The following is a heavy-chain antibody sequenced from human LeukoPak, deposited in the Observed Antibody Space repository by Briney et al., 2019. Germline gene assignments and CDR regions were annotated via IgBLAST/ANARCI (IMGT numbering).Heavy chain of an antibody. CDR1: GYTFTDYY. J-gene: IGHJ4*02. Sequence: GASVKVSCKASGYTFTDYYMHWVRQAPGQGLEWMGWINPNSGGTNYAQKFQGRVTMTRDTSISTAYMELSRLRSDDTAVYYCARMESSTSRPFVYWGQGTLVTVSS. D-gene: IGHD2-2*01. CDR3: ARMESSTSRPFVY. CDR2: INPNSGGT. V-gene: IGHV1-2*02.